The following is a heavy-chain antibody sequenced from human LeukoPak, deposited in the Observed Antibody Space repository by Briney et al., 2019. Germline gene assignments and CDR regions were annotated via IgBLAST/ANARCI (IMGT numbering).Heavy chain of an antibody. D-gene: IGHD2-21*02. CDR1: GYPFSYYY. Sequence: ASVKVSCKTSGYPFSYYYIHWIRQASGQGLESMGWINPKNGDTKYAQRSQGRLTITMDTSIDTVYMELRSLRYDDTAVYYCARGASCGGDCYPHWGQGTLVTVSS. V-gene: IGHV1-2*02. CDR2: INPKNGDT. J-gene: IGHJ4*02. CDR3: ARGASCGGDCYPH.